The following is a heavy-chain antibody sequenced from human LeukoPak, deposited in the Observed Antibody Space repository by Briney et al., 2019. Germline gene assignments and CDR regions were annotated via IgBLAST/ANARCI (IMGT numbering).Heavy chain of an antibody. CDR2: ISSSSSYI. D-gene: IGHD6-13*01. J-gene: IGHJ4*02. Sequence: GGSLRLSCAASGFTFSRYSMNWVRQAPGKGLEWVSSISSSSSYIYYADSVRGRFTISRDNAKNSLYLQMNSLSAEDTAVYYCARVGRAAVGIDYWGQGTLVTVSS. CDR3: ARVGRAAVGIDY. CDR1: GFTFSRYS. V-gene: IGHV3-21*01.